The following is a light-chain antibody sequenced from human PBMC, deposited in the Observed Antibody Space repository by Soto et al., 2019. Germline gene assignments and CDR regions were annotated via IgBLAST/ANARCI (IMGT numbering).Light chain of an antibody. CDR3: QSYDISLNAWV. J-gene: IGLJ3*02. V-gene: IGLV1-40*01. CDR2: DSS. CDR1: DSNIGAYND. Sequence: QSVLTQSPSVSGAPGQRVTISCSGSDSNIGAYNDAHWYQQFPGAAPKVVIHDSSERPSGVPDRFSGSRFGTSASLVITGLQTEDEADYYCQSYDISLNAWVFGGGTKVTVL.